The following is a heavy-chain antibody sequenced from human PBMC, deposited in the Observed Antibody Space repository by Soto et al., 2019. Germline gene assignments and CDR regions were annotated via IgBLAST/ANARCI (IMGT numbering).Heavy chain of an antibody. D-gene: IGHD2-2*01. Sequence: QVQLVESGGGVVQPGRSLRLSCAASGFTFSSYAMHWVRQAPGKGLECVAVISYDGSNKYYADSVKGRFTISRDNSTNTLYLQMNSLRAEDTAVYYWARGAVHCISTSCLYYFDYWGQGTLVTVSS. CDR3: ARGAVHCISTSCLYYFDY. V-gene: IGHV3-30-3*01. CDR2: ISYDGSNK. CDR1: GFTFSSYA. J-gene: IGHJ4*02.